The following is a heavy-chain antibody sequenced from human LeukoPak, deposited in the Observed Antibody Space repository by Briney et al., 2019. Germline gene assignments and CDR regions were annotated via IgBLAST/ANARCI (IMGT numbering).Heavy chain of an antibody. CDR3: SRGGANDL. V-gene: IGHV4-4*07. Sequence: SETLSLTCTVVGGSITSDYWSWIRQPAGKGLEWMGRIFTSGSAAYNPSLKSRVTMSLDTSKNQFFLKLSSVIAADTAAYFCSRGGANDLWGQGTLVTVSS. J-gene: IGHJ5*02. D-gene: IGHD4/OR15-4a*01. CDR1: GGSITSDY. CDR2: IFTSGSA.